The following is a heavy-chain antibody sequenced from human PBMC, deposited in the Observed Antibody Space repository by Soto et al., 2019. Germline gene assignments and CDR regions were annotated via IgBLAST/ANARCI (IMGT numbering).Heavy chain of an antibody. D-gene: IGHD4-17*01. Sequence: QVQLVQSGAEVKKPGSSVKVSCKASGGTFSSYTISWVRQAPGQGLEWMGRIIPILGIANYAQKFQGRVTITADKSTSTADMELSSLGSEDTAVYYCARECHDYGGTSPCYWGQGTLVTVSS. CDR2: IIPILGIA. CDR1: GGTFSSYT. J-gene: IGHJ4*02. CDR3: ARECHDYGGTSPCY. V-gene: IGHV1-69*08.